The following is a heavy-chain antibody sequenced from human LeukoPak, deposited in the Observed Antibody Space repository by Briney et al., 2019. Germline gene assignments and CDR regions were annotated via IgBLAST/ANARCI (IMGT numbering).Heavy chain of an antibody. J-gene: IGHJ4*02. Sequence: PGGSLRLSCAASGFTFSSYAMSWVRQAPGKGLEWVSAISGSGGSTYYADSVKGRFTISRDNSKNTLYLQMNSLRAEDTAVYYCAKIGAVEATKTCYFDYWGQGTLVTVSS. V-gene: IGHV3-23*01. CDR1: GFTFSSYA. CDR3: AKIGAVEATKTCYFDY. D-gene: IGHD1-26*01. CDR2: ISGSGGST.